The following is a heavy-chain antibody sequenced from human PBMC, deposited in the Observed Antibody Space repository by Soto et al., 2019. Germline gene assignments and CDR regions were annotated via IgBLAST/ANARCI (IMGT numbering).Heavy chain of an antibody. J-gene: IGHJ6*02. CDR1: GGSVSSGSYY. Sequence: QVQLQESGPGLVKPSETLSLTCTVSGGSVSSGSYYWSWLRQPPGKGLEWIAYVYYTGSTNYNPSLKGRVTVSVDTSKDQFSLKLRSVTAADTALYYCARESRDHSSSGGLDAWGQGTTVTVSS. CDR3: ARESRDHSSSGGLDA. D-gene: IGHD1-26*01. V-gene: IGHV4-61*01. CDR2: VYYTGST.